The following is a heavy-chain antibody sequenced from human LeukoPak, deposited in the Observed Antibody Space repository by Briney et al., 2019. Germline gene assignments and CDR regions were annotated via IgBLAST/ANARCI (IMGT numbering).Heavy chain of an antibody. D-gene: IGHD3-10*01. CDR1: GGTFSSYT. Sequence: GASVKVSCKASGGTFSSYTISWVRQAPGQGLEWMGRIIPILGIANYAQKFQGRVTITADKSTSTAYMELSSLRSEDTPVYYCARRSGSYMRDYWGQGTLVTVSS. J-gene: IGHJ4*02. CDR2: IIPILGIA. V-gene: IGHV1-69*02. CDR3: ARRSGSYMRDY.